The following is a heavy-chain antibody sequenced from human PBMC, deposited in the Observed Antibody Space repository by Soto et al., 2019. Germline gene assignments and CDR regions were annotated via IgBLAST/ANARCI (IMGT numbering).Heavy chain of an antibody. J-gene: IGHJ6*02. CDR2: INAGNGNT. D-gene: IGHD4-4*01. Sequence: GASVKVSCKASGYTFTSYAMHWVRQAPGQKLEWKGWINAGNGNTKYSQKFQGRVTITRDTSASTAYMELSSLRSEDTAVYYCASSYSNYALIDYYYYGMDVWGQGTTVTVSS. V-gene: IGHV1-3*01. CDR3: ASSYSNYALIDYYYYGMDV. CDR1: GYTFTSYA.